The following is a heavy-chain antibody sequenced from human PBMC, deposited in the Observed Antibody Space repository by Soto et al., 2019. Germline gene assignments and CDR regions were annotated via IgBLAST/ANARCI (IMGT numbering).Heavy chain of an antibody. CDR1: GFTFSSYG. Sequence: PGGSLRLSCAVSGFTFSSYGMHWVRQAPGKGLEWVAVIWYDGSNKYYADSVKGRFTISRDNSKNTLYLQMNSLRAEDTAVYYCARDDFLTAGDAFDIWGQGTMVTVSS. CDR2: IWYDGSNK. D-gene: IGHD7-27*01. V-gene: IGHV3-33*01. CDR3: ARDDFLTAGDAFDI. J-gene: IGHJ3*02.